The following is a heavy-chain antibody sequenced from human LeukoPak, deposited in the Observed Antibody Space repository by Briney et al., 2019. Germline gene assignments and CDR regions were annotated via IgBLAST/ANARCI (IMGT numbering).Heavy chain of an antibody. CDR2: ISAYNGNT. J-gene: IGHJ4*02. CDR1: GYTFSNYG. V-gene: IGHV1-18*01. D-gene: IGHD1-26*01. CDR3: ARDLIAYSGRYDSDF. Sequence: ASVKVSCKTSGYTFSNYGISWVRQAPGQGLEWMGWISAYNGNTNYAQKLQGRVTMTTDTSTNTAYMELRSLRSDDTAVYYCARDLIAYSGRYDSDFWGQGTLVTVSS.